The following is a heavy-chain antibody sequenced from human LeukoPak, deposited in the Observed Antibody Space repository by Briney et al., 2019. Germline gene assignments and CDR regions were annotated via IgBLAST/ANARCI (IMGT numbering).Heavy chain of an antibody. Sequence: GGSLRLSCAASGISVTTNYMSWVRQAPGKGLEWVSVLYSGGTTYYADSVKGRFTISKDNSKNTLYLQMNSLRAEDTAVYYCAKVAPDGIAAARFDHWGQGTLVTVSS. CDR3: AKVAPDGIAAARFDH. CDR1: GISVTTNY. D-gene: IGHD6-13*01. CDR2: LYSGGTT. V-gene: IGHV3-53*01. J-gene: IGHJ4*02.